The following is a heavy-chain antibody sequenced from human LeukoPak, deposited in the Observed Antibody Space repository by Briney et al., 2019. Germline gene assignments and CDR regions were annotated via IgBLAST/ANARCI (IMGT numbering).Heavy chain of an antibody. CDR1: GFTFTSYV. J-gene: IGHJ6*03. D-gene: IGHD3-22*01. CDR3: ARGSYDSSGYYYVKHYYYMDV. Sequence: GGSLRLSCAASGFTFTSYVMSWVRQAPGKGLEWVSAISGSGGSTYYADSVKGRFTISRDNSKNTLYLQMNSLRAEDTAVYYCARGSYDSSGYYYVKHYYYMDVWGKGTTVTVSS. V-gene: IGHV3-23*01. CDR2: ISGSGGST.